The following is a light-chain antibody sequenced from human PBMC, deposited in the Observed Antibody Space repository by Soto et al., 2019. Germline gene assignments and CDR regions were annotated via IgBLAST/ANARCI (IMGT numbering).Light chain of an antibody. CDR2: AAS. J-gene: IGKJ4*01. V-gene: IGKV1-9*01. CDR3: QHLRSYPST. CDR1: QDISSS. Sequence: IQLTQSPSSLSASVGDRVTITCRASQDISSSLAWYQQKPGKAPKLLINAASILQSGVPSRFSGSGFGTDFTLTISSLQAEDFASYFCQHLRSYPSTFGGGTKVEIK.